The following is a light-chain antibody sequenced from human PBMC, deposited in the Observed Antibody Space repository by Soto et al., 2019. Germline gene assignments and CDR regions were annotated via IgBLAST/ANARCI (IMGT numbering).Light chain of an antibody. CDR1: QSISSD. V-gene: IGKV1-39*01. J-gene: IGKJ2*01. Sequence: DIQMTQSPSSLSASVGDRVTVTCRASQSISSDLNWYQHKPGRAPKLLIYAASNLQSGVPSRFSASGSGTDFTLTISSLQAEDFATYYCQQSDSTPYTFGQGTKLEIK. CDR3: QQSDSTPYT. CDR2: AAS.